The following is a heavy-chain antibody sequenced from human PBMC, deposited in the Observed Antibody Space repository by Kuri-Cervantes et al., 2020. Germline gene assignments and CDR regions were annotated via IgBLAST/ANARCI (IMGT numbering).Heavy chain of an antibody. CDR1: GFTFSNAW. V-gene: IGHV3-15*01. D-gene: IGHD2-15*01. Sequence: GESLKISCAASGFTFSNAWMSWVRQAPGKGLEWVGRIKSKTDGGTTDYAAPVKGRSTISRDNSKNTLYLQMNSLRAEDTAVYYCAKDRGYCSGGSCYSYYFDYWGQGTLVTVSS. J-gene: IGHJ4*02. CDR3: AKDRGYCSGGSCYSYYFDY. CDR2: IKSKTDGGTT.